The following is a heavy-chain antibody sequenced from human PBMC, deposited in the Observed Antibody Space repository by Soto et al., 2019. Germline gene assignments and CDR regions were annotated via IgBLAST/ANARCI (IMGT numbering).Heavy chain of an antibody. CDR2: ISYDGSNE. D-gene: IGHD5-18*01. Sequence: QVQLVESGGGVVQPGGSLRLCCAASGFTFSSYAMHWVRQAPGKGLEWVAVISYDGSNEFYADSVKGRFTISRDNSKNTVYLQMNSLTTEDTAVYYCARQDIEGTAMVEYWGQGTLVTVSS. J-gene: IGHJ4*02. V-gene: IGHV3-30-3*01. CDR3: ARQDIEGTAMVEY. CDR1: GFTFSSYA.